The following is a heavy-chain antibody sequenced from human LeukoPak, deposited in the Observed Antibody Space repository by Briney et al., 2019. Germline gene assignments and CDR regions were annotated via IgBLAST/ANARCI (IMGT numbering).Heavy chain of an antibody. CDR2: ISSSSGTI. CDR1: GFTFSSYS. V-gene: IGHV3-48*01. J-gene: IGHJ3*02. CDR3: ARAKRNGFDI. Sequence: GGSLRLSCEASGFTFSSYSMNWVRQAPGKGLEWVSYISSSSGTIYYADSVKGRFTISRDNAKNSLYLQMSSLRAEDTAVYYCARAKRNGFDIWGQGTMVTVSS.